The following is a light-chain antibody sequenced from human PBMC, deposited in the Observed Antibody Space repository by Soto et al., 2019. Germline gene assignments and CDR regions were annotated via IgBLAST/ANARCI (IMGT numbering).Light chain of an antibody. CDR2: GAS. Sequence: IVMTQSPATLSVSPGERATLSCRASQSISSKLAWYQQKPGQAPRLLIYGASTRATGIPVRFSGSGSGTEFTLTITSLQSEDSAIYYCQEYNNWRPITFGGGTKVEIK. CDR1: QSISSK. V-gene: IGKV3-15*01. CDR3: QEYNNWRPIT. J-gene: IGKJ4*01.